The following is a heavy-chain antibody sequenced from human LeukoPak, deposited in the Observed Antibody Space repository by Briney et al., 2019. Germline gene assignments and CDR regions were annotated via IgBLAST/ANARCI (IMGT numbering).Heavy chain of an antibody. CDR1: GFTFSSYG. CDR2: IWYDGSNK. V-gene: IGHV3-33*06. J-gene: IGHJ5*02. D-gene: IGHD1-26*01. Sequence: GGSLRLSCAVSGFTFSSYGMHWVRQAPGKGLEWVAVIWYDGSNKYYADSVKGRFTISRDNSKNTLYLQMNSLRAEDTAVYYCAKAGGATVIGFFDPWGQGTLVTVSS. CDR3: AKAGGATVIGFFDP.